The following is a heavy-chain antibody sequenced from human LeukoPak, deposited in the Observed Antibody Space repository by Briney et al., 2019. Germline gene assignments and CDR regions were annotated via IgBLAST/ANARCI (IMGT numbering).Heavy chain of an antibody. CDR1: GYTFTGYY. J-gene: IGHJ4*02. CDR2: INPNSGGT. V-gene: IGHV1-2*02. D-gene: IGHD2-2*01. Sequence: GASVKVSCKASGYTFTGYYMHWVRQAPGQGLEWMGWINPNSGGTNYAQKFQGRVTMTRDTSISTAYMELSRLRSDDTAVYYCARQAKYQLLSSNDYWGQGTLVTVSS. CDR3: ARQAKYQLLSSNDY.